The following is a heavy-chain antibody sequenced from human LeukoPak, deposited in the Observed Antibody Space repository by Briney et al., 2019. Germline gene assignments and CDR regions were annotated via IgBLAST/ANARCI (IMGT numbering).Heavy chain of an antibody. V-gene: IGHV1-69*13. CDR1: GGTFNSYA. CDR2: IIPIFDST. D-gene: IGHD3-22*01. J-gene: IGHJ4*02. Sequence: ASVKVSCKASGGTFNSYAISWVRQAPGQGLEWMGGIIPIFDSTNYAQRFQGRVTITADESTSTAYMELSSLRSEDTAVYYCARGRLYDSSGYFPQNYWGQGTLVTVSS. CDR3: ARGRLYDSSGYFPQNY.